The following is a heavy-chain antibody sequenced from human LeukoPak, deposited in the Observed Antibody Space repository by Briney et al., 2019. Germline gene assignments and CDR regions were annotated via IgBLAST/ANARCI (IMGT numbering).Heavy chain of an antibody. D-gene: IGHD2-15*01. CDR2: ISGSGGST. CDR1: GFTFSKYA. Sequence: GGTLRLSCAASGFTFSKYAMTWVRQAPGKGLEWVSGISGSGGSTYYADSVKGRFTISRDNSKNTLYLQMNSLRAEDTAVYYCAKDKGYCSGGSCYAYFDYWGQGTLVTVSS. CDR3: AKDKGYCSGGSCYAYFDY. V-gene: IGHV3-23*01. J-gene: IGHJ4*02.